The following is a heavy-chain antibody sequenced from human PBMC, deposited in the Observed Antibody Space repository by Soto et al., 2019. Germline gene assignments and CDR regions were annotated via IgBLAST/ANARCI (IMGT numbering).Heavy chain of an antibody. CDR1: GGSISSYY. J-gene: IGHJ5*02. CDR2: IYYSGST. Sequence: PSETLSLTCTVSGGSISSYYWSWIRQPPGKGLEWIGYIYYSGSTNYNPSLKSRVTISVDTSKNQFSLKLSSVTAADTAVYYCAKVNDFWTGYYSTNWFGPWGQGTLVTVSS. V-gene: IGHV4-59*01. CDR3: AKVNDFWTGYYSTNWFGP. D-gene: IGHD3-3*01.